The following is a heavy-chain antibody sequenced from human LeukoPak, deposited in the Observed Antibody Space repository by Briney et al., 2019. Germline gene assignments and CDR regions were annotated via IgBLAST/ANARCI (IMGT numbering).Heavy chain of an antibody. Sequence: GESLKISCKASGYSFTNYWIGWVRQMPGKGLEWMGIIHPGDSDTRYSPTFQGQVTISIDKSISTAYLQWSSLKASDTAMYYCARLWGGSYYYDSSGYGTFDYWGQGTLVTVSS. J-gene: IGHJ4*02. CDR2: IHPGDSDT. CDR1: GYSFTNYW. V-gene: IGHV5-51*01. CDR3: ARLWGGSYYYDSSGYGTFDY. D-gene: IGHD3-22*01.